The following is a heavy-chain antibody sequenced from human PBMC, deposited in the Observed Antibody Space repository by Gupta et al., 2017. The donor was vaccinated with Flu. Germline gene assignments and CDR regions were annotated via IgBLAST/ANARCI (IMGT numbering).Heavy chain of an antibody. Sequence: EVQLLESGGGLVQPGGSLRLSCAASGFSFRTYAMNWVRQAPGKGLEWVSGISGSGSTRFYPDAVKGRFTISRDNSKNTLYLQVDSLKDEDTALYYCARAPGGSFSLYFDSCGQGTLVQVSS. CDR3: ARAPGGSFSLYFDS. CDR2: ISGSGSTR. D-gene: IGHD1-26*01. CDR1: GFSFRTYA. V-gene: IGHV3-23*01. J-gene: IGHJ4*02.